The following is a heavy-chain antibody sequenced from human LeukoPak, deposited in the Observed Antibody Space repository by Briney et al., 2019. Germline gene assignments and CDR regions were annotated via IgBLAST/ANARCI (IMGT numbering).Heavy chain of an antibody. CDR2: ISGSGGST. CDR3: AKAFDYYDSSGYSPFDY. V-gene: IGHV3-23*01. D-gene: IGHD3-22*01. Sequence: GGSLRLSCAASGFTFSSYAMSWVRQAPGKGLEWVSAISGSGGSTYYADSVKGRFTISRDNSKNTLYLQMNSLRAEDAAVYYCAKAFDYYDSSGYSPFDYWGQGTLVTVSS. J-gene: IGHJ4*02. CDR1: GFTFSSYA.